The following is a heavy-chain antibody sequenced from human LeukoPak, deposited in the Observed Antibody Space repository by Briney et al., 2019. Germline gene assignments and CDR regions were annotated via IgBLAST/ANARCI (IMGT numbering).Heavy chain of an antibody. Sequence: SETLSLTCTVSGDSIGGSHYYWPWVRQSPGKGLEWIGSVFYSGNTYYNPSLKSRVTISVDTSKNQFSLNFYSVTAADTATYYCARLGITYSTSFFAYWGQGTLVTVSS. CDR2: VFYSGNT. CDR1: GDSIGGSHYY. J-gene: IGHJ4*02. CDR3: ARLGITYSTSFFAY. D-gene: IGHD6-13*01. V-gene: IGHV4-39*01.